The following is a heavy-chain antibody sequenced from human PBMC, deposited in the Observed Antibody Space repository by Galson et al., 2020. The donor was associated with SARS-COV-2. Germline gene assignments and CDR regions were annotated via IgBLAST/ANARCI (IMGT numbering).Heavy chain of an antibody. CDR1: GLTFSKYT. CDR3: ARAVGTAVVYYWYFDL. CDR2: LSSSGSKH. Sequence: GGSLRLSCASSGLTFSKYTMNWVRQAPGKGPEWLSSLSSSGSKHFYAASGRGRFTISRDDDKNSLYLQMNSLRVEDTAVYYCARAVGTAVVYYWYFDLWGRCALVTVSS. V-gene: IGHV3-21*01. J-gene: IGHJ2*01. D-gene: IGHD1-26*01.